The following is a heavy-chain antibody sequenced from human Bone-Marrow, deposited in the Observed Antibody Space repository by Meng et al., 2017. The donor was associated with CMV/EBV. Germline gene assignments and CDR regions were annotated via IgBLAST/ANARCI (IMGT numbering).Heavy chain of an antibody. Sequence: GGSLRLSCVASGFPFSTYGMHWVRQAPGKGLEWVAFIRYDGSNKYYADSVKGRFTISRDNSKNTLYLQMNSLRAEDTAVYYCAKGEYSNSLSFDYWGQGTLVTVSS. CDR1: GFPFSTYG. V-gene: IGHV3-30*02. J-gene: IGHJ4*02. D-gene: IGHD4-11*01. CDR3: AKGEYSNSLSFDY. CDR2: IRYDGSNK.